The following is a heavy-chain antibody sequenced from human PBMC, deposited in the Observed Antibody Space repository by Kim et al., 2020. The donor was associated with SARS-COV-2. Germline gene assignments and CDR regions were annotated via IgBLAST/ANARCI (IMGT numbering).Heavy chain of an antibody. CDR3: AKDRLLSSRVGLDV. V-gene: IGHV3-30*18. D-gene: IGHD6-13*01. J-gene: IGHJ6*02. CDR2: ISYDGSNK. Sequence: GGSLRLSCAASGFTFSSYGMHWVHQAPGKGLEWVAVISYDGSNKYYADSVKGRFTISRDNSKNTLYLQMNSLRAEDTAVYYCAKDRLLSSRVGLDVWGQGTTVTVSS. CDR1: GFTFSSYG.